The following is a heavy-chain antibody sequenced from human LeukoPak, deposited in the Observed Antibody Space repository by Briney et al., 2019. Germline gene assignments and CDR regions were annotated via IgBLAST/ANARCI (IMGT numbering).Heavy chain of an antibody. CDR1: GGSISSYY. CDR2: IYYSGST. CDR3: ARGHYDILTGYHDY. V-gene: IGHV4-59*01. D-gene: IGHD3-9*01. Sequence: SETLSLTCTVSGGSISSYYWSWIRQPPGKGPEWIGYIYYSGSTNYNPSLKSRVTISVDTSKNQFSLKLSSVTAADTAVYYCARGHYDILTGYHDYWGQGTLVTVSS. J-gene: IGHJ4*02.